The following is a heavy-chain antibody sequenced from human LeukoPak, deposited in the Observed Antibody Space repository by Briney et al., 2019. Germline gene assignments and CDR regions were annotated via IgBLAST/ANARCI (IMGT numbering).Heavy chain of an antibody. V-gene: IGHV3-11*01. CDR2: ISSSGSTI. J-gene: IGHJ4*02. CDR1: GFTFSDYY. Sequence: GGSLRLSCAASGFTFSDYYMSWIRQAPGKGLEWVSYISSSGSTIYYADSVKGRFTISRDNSKNSLYLQMNSLRAEDTAVYYCARDPAAHPAFDYWGQGTLVTVSS. D-gene: IGHD6-6*01. CDR3: ARDPAAHPAFDY.